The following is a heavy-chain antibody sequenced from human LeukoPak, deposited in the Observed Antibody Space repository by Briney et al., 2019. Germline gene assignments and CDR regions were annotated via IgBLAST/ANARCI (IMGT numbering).Heavy chain of an antibody. CDR1: GFTFSSYS. Sequence: GGSLRLSCAASGFTFSSYSMNWVRLAPGKGLEWVSSISSSSSYIYYADSVKGRFTISRDNAKNSLYLQMNSLRAEDTAVYYCAREGGIVVVPAAIYYYYYGMDVWGQGTTVTVSS. D-gene: IGHD2-2*02. J-gene: IGHJ6*02. CDR3: AREGGIVVVPAAIYYYYYGMDV. V-gene: IGHV3-21*01. CDR2: ISSSSSYI.